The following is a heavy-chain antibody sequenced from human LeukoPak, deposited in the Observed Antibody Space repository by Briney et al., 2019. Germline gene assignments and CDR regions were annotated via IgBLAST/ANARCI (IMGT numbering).Heavy chain of an antibody. CDR3: AKSPGVVTAKGYYYYMDV. V-gene: IGHV3-30*02. Sequence: GGSLRLSCAASGFTFSSYGMHWVRQAPGKGLEWVAFVRYDGSNKYYADSVKGRFTISRDNSKNTLYLQMNSLRAEDTAVYYCAKSPGVVTAKGYYYYMDVWGKGTTVTVSS. J-gene: IGHJ6*03. D-gene: IGHD3-3*01. CDR2: VRYDGSNK. CDR1: GFTFSSYG.